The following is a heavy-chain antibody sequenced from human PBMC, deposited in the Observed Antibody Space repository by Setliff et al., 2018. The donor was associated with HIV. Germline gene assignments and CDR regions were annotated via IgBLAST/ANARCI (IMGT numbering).Heavy chain of an antibody. Sequence: ETLSLTCAVSGGSISGTTFYWGWVRQSPERGLEWIGSVYYTGRPFYNPSLKTRVNISVDSSRDQFSLKLTSATVADSAIYFCARQGLWGSYFNYWGRGTLVTVSS. J-gene: IGHJ4*02. D-gene: IGHD3-16*01. CDR1: GGSISGTTFY. CDR2: VYYTGRP. CDR3: ARQGLWGSYFNY. V-gene: IGHV4-39*01.